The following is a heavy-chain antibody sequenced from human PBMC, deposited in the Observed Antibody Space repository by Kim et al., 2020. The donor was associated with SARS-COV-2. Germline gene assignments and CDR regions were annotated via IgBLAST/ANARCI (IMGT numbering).Heavy chain of an antibody. CDR2: IYHSGST. Sequence: SETLSLTCTVSGGSVSSGSYYWSWIRQPPGKGLEWIGHIYHSGSTNYNPSHKSRVTISVDTSKTQFSLKLISVTAADPAVYYCARGTSGFELSIDYWGQGTLVTVSS. CDR3: ARGTSGFELSIDY. V-gene: IGHV4-61*01. CDR1: GGSVSSGSYY. J-gene: IGHJ4*02. D-gene: IGHD1-26*01.